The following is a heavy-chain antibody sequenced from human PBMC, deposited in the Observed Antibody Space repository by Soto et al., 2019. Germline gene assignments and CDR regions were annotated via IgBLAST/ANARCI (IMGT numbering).Heavy chain of an antibody. V-gene: IGHV6-1*01. Sequence: PSQTLSLTCAISGDSVSGNSAAWNWIRQSPSRGLEWLGRTYYRSKWYNDYAVSVKSRITINPDTSKNQFSLQLNSVTPEDTAVYYCARVSCSSTSCYGGGFGYYYYGMDVWGQGTTVTVSS. CDR2: TYYRSKWYN. J-gene: IGHJ6*02. CDR3: ARVSCSSTSCYGGGFGYYYYGMDV. D-gene: IGHD2-2*01. CDR1: GDSVSGNSAA.